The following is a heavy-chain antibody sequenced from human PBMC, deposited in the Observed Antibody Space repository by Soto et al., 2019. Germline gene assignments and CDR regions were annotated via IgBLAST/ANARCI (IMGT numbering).Heavy chain of an antibody. Sequence: ASVKVSCKASGYTFTGYYMHWVRQAPGQGFEWMGWINPNSGGTNYAQKFQGWVTMTRDTSISTAYMELSRLRSDDTAVYYCARSPFFSADYYDSSGYYLSLGFDPWG. V-gene: IGHV1-2*04. CDR2: INPNSGGT. CDR1: GYTFTGYY. D-gene: IGHD3-22*01. J-gene: IGHJ5*02. CDR3: ARSPFFSADYYDSSGYYLSLGFDP.